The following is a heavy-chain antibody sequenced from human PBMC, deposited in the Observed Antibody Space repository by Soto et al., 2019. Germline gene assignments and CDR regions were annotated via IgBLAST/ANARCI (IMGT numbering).Heavy chain of an antibody. CDR3: ARDPSDIVVVVAATPGAADY. CDR2: IWYDGSNK. Sequence: VQLVESGGGVVQPGRSLRLSCAASGFTFSSYGMHWVRQAPGKGLEWVAVIWYDGSNKYYADSVKGRFTISRDNSKNTLYLQMNSLRAEDTAVYYCARDPSDIVVVVAATPGAADYWGQGTLVTVSS. J-gene: IGHJ4*02. D-gene: IGHD2-15*01. V-gene: IGHV3-33*01. CDR1: GFTFSSYG.